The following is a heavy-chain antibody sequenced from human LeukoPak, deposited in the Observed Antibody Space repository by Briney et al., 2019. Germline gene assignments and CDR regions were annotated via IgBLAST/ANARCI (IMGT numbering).Heavy chain of an antibody. J-gene: IGHJ4*02. CDR3: ARGASAYSGSYPIDY. D-gene: IGHD1-26*01. Sequence: ASVKVSCKASGYTFTGYYMHWVRQAPGQGLEWMGWINPNSGGTNYAQKLQGRVTMTTDTSTSTAYMELRSLRSDDTAVYYCARGASAYSGSYPIDYWGQGTLVTVSS. V-gene: IGHV1-2*02. CDR2: INPNSGGT. CDR1: GYTFTGYY.